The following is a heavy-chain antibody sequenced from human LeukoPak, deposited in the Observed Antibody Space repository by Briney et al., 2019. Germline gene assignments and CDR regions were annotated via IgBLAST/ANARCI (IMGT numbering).Heavy chain of an antibody. J-gene: IGHJ4*02. V-gene: IGHV1-69*04. Sequence: SVKVSCEASGGTFSSYAINWVRQAPGQGLEWMGRIIPILGIANYAQKFQGRVTITADKSTSTAYMELSSLRSEDTAVYYCAKGAYSSSWYLFDYWGQGTLVTVSS. CDR2: IIPILGIA. D-gene: IGHD6-13*01. CDR1: GGTFSSYA. CDR3: AKGAYSSSWYLFDY.